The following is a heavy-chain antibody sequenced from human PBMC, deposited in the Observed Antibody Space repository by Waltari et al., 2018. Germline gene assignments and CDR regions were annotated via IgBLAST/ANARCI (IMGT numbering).Heavy chain of an antibody. CDR1: GFTFTNHG. CDR3: ARGDGGSGLGASDI. D-gene: IGHD3-3*01. V-gene: IGHV3-33*01. Sequence: QVQLVKSGGGVVQAGRSLRLPWVGPGFTFTNHGKNWVRQAPGKGLEWVAVIWYDGTNKNYADSVKGRFTISRDNSKNTLYLEMNSLRAEDTAVYFCARGDGGSGLGASDIWGQGTMVTVSS. CDR2: IWYDGTNK. J-gene: IGHJ3*02.